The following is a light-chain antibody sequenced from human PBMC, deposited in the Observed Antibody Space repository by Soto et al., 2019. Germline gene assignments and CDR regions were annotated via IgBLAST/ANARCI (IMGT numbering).Light chain of an antibody. Sequence: DIQMTQSPSSLSASVGDRVTITCRASQTISNYLNWYQQKPGKAPKLLIYAASSFQSGVPSRFSGSGSGTDFTLTISSLQPDDFATYYCQQSYRTPLTFGGGTKVEIK. CDR3: QQSYRTPLT. V-gene: IGKV1-39*01. CDR2: AAS. CDR1: QTISNY. J-gene: IGKJ4*01.